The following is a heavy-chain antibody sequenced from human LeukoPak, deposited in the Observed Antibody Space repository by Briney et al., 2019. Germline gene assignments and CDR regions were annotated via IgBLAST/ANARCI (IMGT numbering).Heavy chain of an antibody. CDR1: GSTLTELS. CDR2: FDPEDGEA. V-gene: IGHV1-24*01. CDR3: ATDFLGFDP. Sequence: GASVKVSCKVSGSTLTELSMHWVRQAPGEGFEWMGGFDPEDGEAIYAQKFQGRVTMTEDTSTDTVYMELSSLRSEDTAVYYCATDFLGFDPWGQGTLVTVSS. D-gene: IGHD2/OR15-2a*01. J-gene: IGHJ5*02.